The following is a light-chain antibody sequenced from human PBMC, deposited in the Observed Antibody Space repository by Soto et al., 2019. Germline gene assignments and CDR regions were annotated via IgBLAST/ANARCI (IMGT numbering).Light chain of an antibody. J-gene: IGKJ1*01. CDR3: QQYNSYWT. V-gene: IGKV1-5*03. Sequence: QVTQSPSYLSASVGDSVTITCRASQSIRTWLAWYQQKPGTPPKLLIYKASSLESGVPSRFSGNGSGTEFALTINNLQPEDCATYYCQQYNSYWTFGLGTKVEIK. CDR2: KAS. CDR1: QSIRTW.